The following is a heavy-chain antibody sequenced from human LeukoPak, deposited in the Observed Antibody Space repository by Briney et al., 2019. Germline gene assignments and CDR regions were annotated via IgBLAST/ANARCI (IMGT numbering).Heavy chain of an antibody. CDR1: GFTFSSFG. J-gene: IGHJ4*02. V-gene: IGHV3-33*01. D-gene: IGHD3-10*01. CDR3: ARAPTVIYPDY. Sequence: AGGSLRLSCAASGFTFSSFGMHWVRQAPGKGLEWVAVIWYDENDKYHTDSVKGRFTISRDNSKNTLYLQMNSLRAEDTAVYYCARAPTVIYPDYWGQGTLVTVSS. CDR2: IWYDENDK.